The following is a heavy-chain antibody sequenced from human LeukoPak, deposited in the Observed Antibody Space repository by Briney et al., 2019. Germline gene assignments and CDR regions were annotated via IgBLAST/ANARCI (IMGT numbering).Heavy chain of an antibody. J-gene: IGHJ4*02. CDR3: AKDGYYYDSSGYMYYFDY. Sequence: GGSLRLSCAASGFTFSSYAMSWVRQAPGKGLEWVSAISGSGGRTYYADSVKGRFTISRDNSKNTLYLQMNSLRAEDTAVYYCAKDGYYYDSSGYMYYFDYWGQGTLVTVSS. CDR2: ISGSGGRT. V-gene: IGHV3-23*01. D-gene: IGHD3-22*01. CDR1: GFTFSSYA.